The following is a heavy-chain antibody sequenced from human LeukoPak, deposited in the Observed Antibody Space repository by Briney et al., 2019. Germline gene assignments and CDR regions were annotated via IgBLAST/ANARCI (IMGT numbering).Heavy chain of an antibody. CDR3: ARAYYYGSGGIDY. J-gene: IGHJ4*02. V-gene: IGHV4-39*07. CDR2: IFYSGST. CDR1: GGSISTSNYY. Sequence: SETLSLTCTVSGGSISTSNYYWGWIRQPPGKGLEWIGNIFYSGSTYYSPSLRSRVTISLDTSRNQFSLKLNSVTAADTAVYYCARAYYYGSGGIDYWGQGTLVTVSS. D-gene: IGHD3-10*01.